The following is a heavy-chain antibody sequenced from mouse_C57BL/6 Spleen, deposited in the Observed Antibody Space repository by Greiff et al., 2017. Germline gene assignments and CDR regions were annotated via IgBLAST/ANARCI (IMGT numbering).Heavy chain of an antibody. CDR1: GFNIKDYY. CDR2: IDPEDGET. V-gene: IGHV14-2*01. CDR3: AKDYGSSYEAMDY. Sequence: EVKLVESGAELVKPGASVKLSCTASGFNIKDYYMHWVKQRPEQGLEWIGRIDPEDGETNYAPKFKGKATITADTSSNTAYLQRSSLTSEDTAVDYCAKDYGSSYEAMDYWGQGTSVTVSS. D-gene: IGHD1-1*01. J-gene: IGHJ4*01.